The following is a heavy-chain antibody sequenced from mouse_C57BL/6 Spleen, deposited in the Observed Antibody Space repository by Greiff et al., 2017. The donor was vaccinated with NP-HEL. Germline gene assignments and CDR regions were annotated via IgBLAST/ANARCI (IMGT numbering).Heavy chain of an antibody. Sequence: VQLQQSGAELARPGASVKMSCKASGYTFTSYTMHWVKQRPGQGLEWIGYINPSSGYTKYNQKFKDKATLTADKSSSTAYMQLSSLTSEDSAVYYCARWRSSGYAMDYWGQRTSVTVSS. V-gene: IGHV1-4*01. CDR2: INPSSGYT. CDR1: GYTFTSYT. CDR3: ARWRSSGYAMDY. D-gene: IGHD3-2*02. J-gene: IGHJ4*01.